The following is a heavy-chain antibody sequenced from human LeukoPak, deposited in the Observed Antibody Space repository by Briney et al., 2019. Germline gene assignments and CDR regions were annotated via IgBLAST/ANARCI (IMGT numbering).Heavy chain of an antibody. CDR1: GYTFTSYY. CDR3: ASQMERDDAFDI. D-gene: IGHD1-1*01. J-gene: IGHJ3*02. V-gene: IGHV1-46*01. Sequence: ASVKVSCKASGYTFTSYYMNWVRQAPGQGLEWMGIINPSGGSTSYAQKFQGRVTMTRDTSTSTVYMELSSLRSEDTAVYYCASQMERDDAFDIWGQGTMVTVSS. CDR2: INPSGGST.